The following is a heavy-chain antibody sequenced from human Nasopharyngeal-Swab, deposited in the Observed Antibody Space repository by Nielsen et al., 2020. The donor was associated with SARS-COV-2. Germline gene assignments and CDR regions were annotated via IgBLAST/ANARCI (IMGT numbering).Heavy chain of an antibody. CDR2: VFSTGST. D-gene: IGHD1-26*01. Sequence: SETLSLTCTVSGGSISSGTYHWSWIRQPAGKGLEWIGRVFSTGSTNYNPSLKSRVTISVDTSQNQFSLKLRSVTAADTAVYYCARDGVGANYYYYGMDVWGQGTAVTVSS. V-gene: IGHV4-61*02. CDR3: ARDGVGANYYYYGMDV. J-gene: IGHJ6*02. CDR1: GGSISSGTYH.